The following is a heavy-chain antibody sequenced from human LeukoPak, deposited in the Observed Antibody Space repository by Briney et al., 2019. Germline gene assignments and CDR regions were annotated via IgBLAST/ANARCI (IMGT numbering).Heavy chain of an antibody. J-gene: IGHJ4*02. CDR3: ARAGHCTNGMCYTADFDY. CDR1: GFTFNSYA. V-gene: IGHV3-30*01. CDR2: ISFDGSNK. D-gene: IGHD2-8*01. Sequence: GGSLRLSCAASGFTFNSYALHWVRQAPGKGLEWVAVISFDGSNKYFADSVKGRFTISRDNSKNTLYLQMNSLRAEDTAVYYCARAGHCTNGMCYTADFDYWGQGTLVTVSS.